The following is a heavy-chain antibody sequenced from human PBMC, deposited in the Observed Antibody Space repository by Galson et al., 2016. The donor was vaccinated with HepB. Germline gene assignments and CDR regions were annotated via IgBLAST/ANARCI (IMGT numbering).Heavy chain of an antibody. CDR1: GYTFSNYD. J-gene: IGHJ4*02. Sequence: SVKVSCKASGYTFSNYDINWVRQATGQGLEWMGWMNPNSGNTGFAQKFQGRISMTRDTSMSTAYLDLSSLKSDDTAVYYCARGMKSRRKVLLGVLSPFFLDSWGQGTLVTVSS. CDR3: ARGMKSRRKVLLGVLSPFFLDS. D-gene: IGHD3-3*01. V-gene: IGHV1-8*01. CDR2: MNPNSGNT.